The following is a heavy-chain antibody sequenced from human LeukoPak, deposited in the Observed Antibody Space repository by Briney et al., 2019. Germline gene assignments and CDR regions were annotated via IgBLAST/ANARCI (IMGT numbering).Heavy chain of an antibody. J-gene: IGHJ4*02. CDR2: ISGSGDNS. Sequence: PGASLRLSSAASGFTFSSYAMGWVRLAPGKGLEWVSLISGSGDNSYYADSVKGRFTISRDNSKNTLYLQMSSLRAEDTALYYCAKCLGDGTNYYFAHWGQGTLVTVSS. CDR3: AKCLGDGTNYYFAH. CDR1: GFTFSSYA. D-gene: IGHD4/OR15-4a*01. V-gene: IGHV3-23*01.